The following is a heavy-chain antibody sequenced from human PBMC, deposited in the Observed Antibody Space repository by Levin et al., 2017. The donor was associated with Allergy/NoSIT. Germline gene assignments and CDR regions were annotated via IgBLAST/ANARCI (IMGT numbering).Heavy chain of an antibody. J-gene: IGHJ4*02. CDR2: IYWDDDK. CDR3: ALIYTAMYSYYFDY. V-gene: IGHV2-5*02. CDR1: GFSLSTSGVG. D-gene: IGHD5-18*01. Sequence: QTLSLTCTFSGFSLSTSGVGVGWIRQPPGKALEWLALIYWDDDKRYSPSLKSRLTITKDTSKNQVVLTMTNMDPVDTATYYCALIYTAMYSYYFDYWGQGTLVTVSS.